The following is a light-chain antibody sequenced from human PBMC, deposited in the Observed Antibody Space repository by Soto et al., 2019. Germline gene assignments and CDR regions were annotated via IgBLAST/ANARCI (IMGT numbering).Light chain of an antibody. Sequence: QSVLAQPASVSGSPGQSITISCTGTSSDVGGYNYVSWYQQHPGKAPKLIIYEVSNRPSGVSNRFSGSKSGNTASLTISGLHPQDDADYYCSSYTSSITLDVFGTGTKVTVL. J-gene: IGLJ1*01. CDR3: SSYTSSITLDV. V-gene: IGLV2-14*01. CDR1: SSDVGGYNY. CDR2: EVS.